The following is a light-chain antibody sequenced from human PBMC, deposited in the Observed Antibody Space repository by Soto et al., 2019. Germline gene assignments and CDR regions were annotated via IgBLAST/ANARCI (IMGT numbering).Light chain of an antibody. V-gene: IGLV1-51*01. CDR3: GTWDDSLNAGL. J-gene: IGLJ3*02. CDR1: SSNIGNNY. CDR2: DNN. Sequence: QAVVTQPPSVSAASGQKVTISCSGSSSNIGNNYVSWYQQLPGTAPKLLIYDNNKRPSEIPERFSGSKSGTSATLGITGLQTGDEADYYCGTWDDSLNAGLFGGGTKLTVL.